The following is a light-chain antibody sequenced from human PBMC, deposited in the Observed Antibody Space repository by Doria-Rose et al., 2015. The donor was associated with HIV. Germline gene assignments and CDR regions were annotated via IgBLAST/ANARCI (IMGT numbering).Light chain of an antibody. Sequence: LTQSPGTLSLSPGERAPLSCRASPSVSSSYLAWYQHTPGQAPRRLIYGASSRATGIPDRYSGRGSGTDFTLTISRLEPEDFAVYYCQQYGSSPTYTVGQWTMQEI. CDR1: PSVSSSY. CDR2: GAS. V-gene: IGKV3-20*01. J-gene: IGKJ2*01. CDR3: QQYGSSPTYT.